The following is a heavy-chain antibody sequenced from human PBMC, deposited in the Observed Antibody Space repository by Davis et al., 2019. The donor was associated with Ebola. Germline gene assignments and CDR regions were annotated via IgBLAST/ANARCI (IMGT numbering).Heavy chain of an antibody. V-gene: IGHV3-30-3*01. D-gene: IGHD2-2*01. J-gene: IGHJ6*02. Sequence: GGSLRLSCAASGFTFSSYAMHWVRQAPGKGLEWVAVISYDGSNKYYADSVKGRFTISRENSKNTLYLQMNSLRAEDTAVYYCARVQYCSSTSCFYYYYYGMDVWGQGTTVTVSS. CDR2: ISYDGSNK. CDR3: ARVQYCSSTSCFYYYYYGMDV. CDR1: GFTFSSYA.